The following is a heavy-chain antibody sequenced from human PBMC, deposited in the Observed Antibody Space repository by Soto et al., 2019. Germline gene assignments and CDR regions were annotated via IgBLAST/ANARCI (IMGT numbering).Heavy chain of an antibody. D-gene: IGHD3-10*01. J-gene: IGHJ4*02. CDR1: GFTFSSYS. V-gene: IGHV3-23*01. Sequence: QLLESGGGLVQPGGSLRLSCAASGFTFSSYSMNWVRQAPGKGLQWVATVGGGGDNIFYADSVKGRFTISRDDSQNMVFLQMNSLRPEDTAVYFCAKRDSGSARSPPLINYWGQGTLVTVSS. CDR3: AKRDSGSARSPPLINY. CDR2: VGGGGDNI.